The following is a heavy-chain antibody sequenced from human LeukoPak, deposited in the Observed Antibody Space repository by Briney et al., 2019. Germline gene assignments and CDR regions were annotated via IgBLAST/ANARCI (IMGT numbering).Heavy chain of an antibody. D-gene: IGHD3-10*01. J-gene: IGHJ4*02. V-gene: IGHV3-30-3*01. CDR3: AREYYYGSGILDY. CDR1: GFTFRSYA. CDR2: ISYDGSNK. Sequence: GSLRLSCAASGFTFRSYAMQWVRQAPGKGLEWVAVISYDGSNKYYADSVKGRFTISRDNAKNSLYLQMNSLRAEDTAVYYCAREYYYGSGILDYWGQGTLVTVSS.